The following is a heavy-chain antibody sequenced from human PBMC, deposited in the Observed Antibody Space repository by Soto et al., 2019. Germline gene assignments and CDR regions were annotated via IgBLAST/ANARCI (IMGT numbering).Heavy chain of an antibody. CDR1: GITFSDHD. V-gene: IGHV3-72*01. CDR2: SGTRADNYAT. Sequence: VQLVESGGGLVQPGGSLRLSCAISGITFSDHDIDWVRQAAGKGLEWLGRSGTRADNYATDYAASVKGRFTFSRDDSKSSLSLQMRSLKTGDTAMYYCVLWVRGIINYWGQGTLVTVSS. J-gene: IGHJ4*02. D-gene: IGHD3-10*01. CDR3: VLWVRGIINY.